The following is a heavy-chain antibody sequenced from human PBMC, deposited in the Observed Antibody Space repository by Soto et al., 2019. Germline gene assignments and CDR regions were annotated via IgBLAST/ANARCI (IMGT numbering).Heavy chain of an antibody. CDR1: GGSFSGYY. Sequence: SETLSLTCAVYGGSFSGYYWSWIRQPPGKGLEWIGEINHSGSTNYNPSLKSRVTISVDTSKNQFSLKLSSVTAADTAVYYCARGGLLWCGAYYYGMDVLGQGTTVTVSS. CDR2: INHSGST. D-gene: IGHD3-10*01. V-gene: IGHV4-34*01. J-gene: IGHJ6*02. CDR3: ARGGLLWCGAYYYGMDV.